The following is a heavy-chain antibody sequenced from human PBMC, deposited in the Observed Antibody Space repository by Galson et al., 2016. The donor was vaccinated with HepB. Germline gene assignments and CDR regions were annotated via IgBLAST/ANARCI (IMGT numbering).Heavy chain of an antibody. V-gene: IGHV4-4*02. CDR3: ASLDNRRGGEY. J-gene: IGHJ4*02. CDR1: GASISSLNW. D-gene: IGHD1-14*01. CDR2: IYHSGST. Sequence: ETLSLTCAIYGASISSLNWWSWVRQPPGKGLEWNGEIYHSGSTNYNPSLKSRVTMSVDKSKNQYSLNLNSVTAADTAVYYCASLDNRRGGEYWGQGTLVTVSS.